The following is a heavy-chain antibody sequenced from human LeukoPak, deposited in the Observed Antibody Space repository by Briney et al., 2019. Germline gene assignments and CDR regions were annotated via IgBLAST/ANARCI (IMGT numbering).Heavy chain of an antibody. V-gene: IGHV3-48*03. D-gene: IGHD6-13*01. CDR1: GFTFSSYE. CDR3: ASYPWSSSWYIAH. J-gene: IGHJ4*02. Sequence: PGGSLRLSCAASGFTFSSYEMNWVRRAPGKGLEWVSHISSSGSTIYYADSVKGRFTISRDNAKNSLYLQMNSLRAEDTAVYYCASYPWSSSWYIAHWGQGTLVTVSS. CDR2: ISSSGSTI.